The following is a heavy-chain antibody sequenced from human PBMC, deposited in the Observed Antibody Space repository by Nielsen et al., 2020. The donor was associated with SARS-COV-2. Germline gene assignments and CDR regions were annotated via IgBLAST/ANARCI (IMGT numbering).Heavy chain of an antibody. D-gene: IGHD3-3*01. Sequence: GGSLRLSCAASGFTFSSYAMSWFRQAPGKGLEWVSAISGSGGSTYYADSVKGRFTISRDNSKNTLYLQMNSLRAEDTAVYYCANERYSFGVVIMEGLDYWGQGTLVTVSS. CDR3: ANERYSFGVVIMEGLDY. CDR1: GFTFSSYA. CDR2: ISGSGGST. V-gene: IGHV3-23*01. J-gene: IGHJ4*02.